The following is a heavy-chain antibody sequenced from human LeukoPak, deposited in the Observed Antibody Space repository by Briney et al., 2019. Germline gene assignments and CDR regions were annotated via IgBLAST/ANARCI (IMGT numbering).Heavy chain of an antibody. D-gene: IGHD2-2*02. CDR3: ARGSEYQLLYLYFDY. J-gene: IGHJ4*02. V-gene: IGHV1-2*02. CDR1: GYTFTGYY. CDR2: INPNSGGT. Sequence: GASVKVSCKASGYTFTGYYMHWVRQAPGQGLEWMGWINPNSGGTNYAQKFQGRVTMTSDTSISTAYMELSRLRSDDTAVYYCARGSEYQLLYLYFDYWGQGTLVTVSS.